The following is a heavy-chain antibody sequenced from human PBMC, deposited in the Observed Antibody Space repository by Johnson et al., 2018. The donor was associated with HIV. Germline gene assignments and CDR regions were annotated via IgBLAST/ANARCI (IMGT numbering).Heavy chain of an antibody. J-gene: IGHJ3*02. Sequence: VQLVESGGVVVQPGGSLRLSCAASGFTFDDYGMSWVRQAPGKGLEWVSGINWNGGSTGYADSVKGRFTISRDNAKNTLYLPMNSLRPEDPAVYHFAKDLWGGSYLDVFDIWGQGTVVTVSS. CDR3: AKDLWGGSYLDVFDI. CDR2: INWNGGST. CDR1: GFTFDDYG. V-gene: IGHV3-20*01. D-gene: IGHD1-26*01.